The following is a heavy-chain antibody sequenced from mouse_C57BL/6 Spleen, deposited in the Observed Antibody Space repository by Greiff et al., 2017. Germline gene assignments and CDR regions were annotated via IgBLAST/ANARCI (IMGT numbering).Heavy chain of an antibody. J-gene: IGHJ3*01. D-gene: IGHD1-1*02. Sequence: QVQLQQPGAELVMPGASVKLSCKASGYTFTSYWMHWVKHRPGQGLEWIGEIDPSDSYTNYNQKFKGKSTLTVDKSSSTAYMQLSSLTSEDSAVYYCARGGTMGFAYWGQGTLVTVSA. CDR1: GYTFTSYW. CDR2: IDPSDSYT. V-gene: IGHV1-69*01. CDR3: ARGGTMGFAY.